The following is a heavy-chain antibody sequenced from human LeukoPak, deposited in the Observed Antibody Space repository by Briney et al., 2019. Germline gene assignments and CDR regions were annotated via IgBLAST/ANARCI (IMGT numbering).Heavy chain of an antibody. V-gene: IGHV3-21*01. CDR2: ISSSSSYI. D-gene: IGHD6-19*01. CDR1: GFTFSSYW. Sequence: GGSLRLSCAASGFTFSSYWMSWVRQAPGKGLEWVSSISSSSSYIYYADSVKGRFTISRDNAKNSLYLQMNSLRAEDTAVYYCARDLVIAVAAPMDVWGKGTTVTVSS. J-gene: IGHJ6*04. CDR3: ARDLVIAVAAPMDV.